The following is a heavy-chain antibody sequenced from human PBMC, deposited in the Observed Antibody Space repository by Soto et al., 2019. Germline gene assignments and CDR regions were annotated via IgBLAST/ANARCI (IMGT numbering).Heavy chain of an antibody. J-gene: IGHJ6*01. D-gene: IGHD1-7*01. CDR1: GFTFSSYW. V-gene: IGHV3-7*03. CDR2: IKQDGSEK. Sequence: EVQLVESGGGLVQPGGSVRLSCVGSGFTFSSYWLTWVRQAPGKGLEWVANIKQDGSEKYYVASVTGRFTISRDNARKSVYLQLNRLRAEDTDVYYCARDGHNWNYPYDAMDVWGQGTTVTVSS. CDR3: ARDGHNWNYPYDAMDV.